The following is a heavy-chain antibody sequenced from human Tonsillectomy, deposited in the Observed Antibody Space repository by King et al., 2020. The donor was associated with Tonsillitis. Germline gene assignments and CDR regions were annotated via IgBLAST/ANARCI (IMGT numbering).Heavy chain of an antibody. D-gene: IGHD1-1*01. Sequence: VQLVESGGGLVQPGGSLKLSCAASGFTFSGSAIHWVRQASGKGLEWIGRIGSKANTYATVYAASVKGRFTISRDDSKNTAYLQMNSLKTEDTAVYYCTRRTLTTARGMDVWGQGTTVTVSS. V-gene: IGHV3-73*01. CDR3: TRRTLTTARGMDV. CDR1: GFTFSGSA. J-gene: IGHJ6*02. CDR2: IGSKANTYAT.